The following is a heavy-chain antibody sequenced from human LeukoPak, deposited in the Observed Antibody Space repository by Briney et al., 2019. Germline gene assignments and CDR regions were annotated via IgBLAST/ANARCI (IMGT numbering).Heavy chain of an antibody. D-gene: IGHD2-21*02. CDR2: IHYSGST. J-gene: IGHJ5*02. V-gene: IGHV4-31*03. CDR1: GGSISSGGYY. Sequence: SETLSLACTVSGGSISSGGYYWSWIRQHPGKGLEWIGYIHYSGSTYYNPSLKSRVTISVDTSKNQFSLKLRYVTAADTAVYYCARTYMTSARFDPWGQGTLVTVSS. CDR3: ARTYMTSARFDP.